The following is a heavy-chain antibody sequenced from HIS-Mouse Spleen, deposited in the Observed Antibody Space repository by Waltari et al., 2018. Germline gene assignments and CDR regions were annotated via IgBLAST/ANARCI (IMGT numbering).Heavy chain of an antibody. Sequence: QLQLQESGPGLVKPSETLSPTGTVSGGSISRSSYHLGWIRQPPGKGLEWIGSIYYSGSTYYNPSLKSRVTISVDTSKNQFSLKLSSVTAADTAVYYCAREIPYSSSWYDWYFDLWGRGTLVTVSS. CDR3: AREIPYSSSWYDWYFDL. D-gene: IGHD6-13*01. CDR2: IYYSGST. CDR1: GGSISRSSYH. V-gene: IGHV4-39*07. J-gene: IGHJ2*01.